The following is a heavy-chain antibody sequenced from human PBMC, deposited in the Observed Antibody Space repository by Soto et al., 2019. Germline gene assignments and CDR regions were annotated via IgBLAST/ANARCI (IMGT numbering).Heavy chain of an antibody. CDR3: ARDYYGDYVPYYYGMDV. J-gene: IGHJ6*02. CDR2: LYYSGST. CDR1: CGSVSSGSYY. V-gene: IGHV4-61*01. D-gene: IGHD4-17*01. Sequence: QVQLQESGPGLVKPSETLSLTCTVSCGSVSSGSYYWSWIRHPPGKGLEWIGYLYYSGSTNYYPSLMCRVSISVDTSKNQFSLKLSSVAAADTAVYYCARDYYGDYVPYYYGMDVWGQETTVTVSS.